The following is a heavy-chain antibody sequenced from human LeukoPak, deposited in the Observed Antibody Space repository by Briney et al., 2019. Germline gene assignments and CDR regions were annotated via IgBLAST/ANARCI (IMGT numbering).Heavy chain of an antibody. D-gene: IGHD7-27*01. Sequence: EASVKVSCKASGGTFSSYAISWVRQAPGQGLEWMGGIIPIFGTANYAQKFQGRVTITTDESTSTAYMELSSLRSEDTAVYYCARTGDRGFDYWGQGALVTVSS. CDR2: IIPIFGTA. J-gene: IGHJ4*02. V-gene: IGHV1-69*05. CDR1: GGTFSSYA. CDR3: ARTGDRGFDY.